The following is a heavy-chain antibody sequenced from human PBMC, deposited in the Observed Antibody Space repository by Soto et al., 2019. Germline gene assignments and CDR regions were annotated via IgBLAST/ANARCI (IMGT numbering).Heavy chain of an antibody. J-gene: IGHJ4*02. CDR1: GFTFSNYW. V-gene: IGHV3-23*01. D-gene: IGHD3-22*01. CDR3: AKDMGGLGYYDSRAPFDY. Sequence: PGGSLRLSCAASGFTFSNYWMHWVRQAPGKGLEWVSAISGSGGSTYYADSVKGRFTISRDNSKNTLYPQMNSLRAEDTAVYYCAKDMGGLGYYDSRAPFDYWGQGTLVTVSS. CDR2: ISGSGGST.